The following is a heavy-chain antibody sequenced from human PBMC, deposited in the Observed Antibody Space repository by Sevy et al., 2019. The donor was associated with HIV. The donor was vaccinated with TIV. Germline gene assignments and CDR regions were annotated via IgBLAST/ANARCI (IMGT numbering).Heavy chain of an antibody. CDR1: GGSISSYY. Sequence: SETLSLTCTVSGGSISSYYWSWIRQPPGKGLERIGYIYYSGSTNYNPSLKSRVTISVDTSKNQFSLKLSSVTAADTAVYYCARVTAAAGEHDAFDIWGQGTMVTVSS. CDR3: ARVTAAAGEHDAFDI. J-gene: IGHJ3*02. V-gene: IGHV4-59*01. D-gene: IGHD6-13*01. CDR2: IYYSGST.